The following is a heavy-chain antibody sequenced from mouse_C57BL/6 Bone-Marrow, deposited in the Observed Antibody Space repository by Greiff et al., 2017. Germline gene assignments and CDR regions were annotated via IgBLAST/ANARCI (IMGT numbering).Heavy chain of an antibody. CDR1: GYTFTSYW. V-gene: IGHV1-69*01. CDR2: IDPSDSST. J-gene: IGHJ2*01. CDR3: ARSVRRYFDY. Sequence: QVQLQQPGAELVMPGASVKLSCKASGYTFTSYWMHWVKQRPGQGLEWIGEIDPSDSSTNYNQKFKGKSTLTVDKSSSTSYMQLSSLTSEDSAVYYCARSVRRYFDYWGQGTTLTVSS.